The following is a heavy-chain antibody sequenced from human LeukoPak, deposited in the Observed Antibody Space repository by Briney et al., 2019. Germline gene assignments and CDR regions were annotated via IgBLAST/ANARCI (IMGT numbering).Heavy chain of an antibody. CDR1: GFTFSRYR. J-gene: IGHJ3*02. Sequence: GGSLRLSCAASGFTFSRYRMNWVRQAPGKGLEWVSSIRSSSSYKYYADSVKGRFTISRDNAKNSLYLQTNSLRAEDTAVYYCARDTNLYYYDSSGQLHAFDIWGQGTMVTVSS. CDR3: ARDTNLYYYDSSGQLHAFDI. CDR2: IRSSSSYK. D-gene: IGHD3-22*01. V-gene: IGHV3-21*01.